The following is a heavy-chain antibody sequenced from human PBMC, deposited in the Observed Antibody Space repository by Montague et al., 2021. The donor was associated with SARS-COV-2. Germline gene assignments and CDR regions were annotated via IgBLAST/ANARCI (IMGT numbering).Heavy chain of an antibody. CDR1: GGSISTGNYY. CDR3: ARHRSISEAVPNYFDP. D-gene: IGHD6-13*01. CDR2: IYTSGRT. V-gene: IGHV4-61*09. J-gene: IGHJ5*02. Sequence: TLSLTCSVSGGSISTGNYYWSWIRQPAGKRLEWIGDIYTSGRTNYNPSVQSRVTILVDTSKNQFSLRLNSVTAADTAVYYCARHRSISEAVPNYFDPWGQGTLVTVSS.